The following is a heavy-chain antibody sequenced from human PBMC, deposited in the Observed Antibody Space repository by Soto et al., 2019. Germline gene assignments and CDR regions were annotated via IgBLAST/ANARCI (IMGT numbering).Heavy chain of an antibody. CDR3: ARGHSKHSTGSMEV. D-gene: IGHD2-2*01. V-gene: IGHV1-69*01. Sequence: QVQLVQSGAEVKKPGSSVKVSCKAYGGTFSSYAISWVREAPGQGLEWMGGIIPIFGTANYAQKFQGRVTITADESTSTAYMELSSLRSEDTAVYYCARGHSKHSTGSMEVWGQGTTVTVSS. CDR1: GGTFSSYA. J-gene: IGHJ6*02. CDR2: IIPIFGTA.